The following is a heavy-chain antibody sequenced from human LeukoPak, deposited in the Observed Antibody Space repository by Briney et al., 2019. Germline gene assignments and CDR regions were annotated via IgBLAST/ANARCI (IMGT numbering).Heavy chain of an antibody. J-gene: IGHJ4*02. CDR2: IYYSGST. D-gene: IGHD6-13*01. CDR1: GGSISSYY. V-gene: IGHV4-59*12. Sequence: SETLSLTCTVSGGSISSYYWSWIRQPPGKGLEWIGYIYYSGSTNYNPSLKSRVTISVDTSKNQFSLKLNSVTAADTAVYYCARGRGAAAGSPNFDYWGQGTLVTVSS. CDR3: ARGRGAAAGSPNFDY.